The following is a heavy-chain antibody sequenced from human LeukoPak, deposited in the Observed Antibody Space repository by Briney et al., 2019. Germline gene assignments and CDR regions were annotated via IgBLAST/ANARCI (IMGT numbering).Heavy chain of an antibody. CDR1: GGTFSSYA. CDR2: IIPIFGTA. CDR3: ARAGTGTTLVPFDY. V-gene: IGHV1-69*05. J-gene: IGHJ4*02. D-gene: IGHD1-7*01. Sequence: ASVKVSCKASGGTFSSYAISWVRQAPGQGLEWMGGIIPIFGTANYAQKFQGRVTITTDESTSTAYMELSSLRSEDTAVYHCARAGTGTTLVPFDYWGQGTLVTVSS.